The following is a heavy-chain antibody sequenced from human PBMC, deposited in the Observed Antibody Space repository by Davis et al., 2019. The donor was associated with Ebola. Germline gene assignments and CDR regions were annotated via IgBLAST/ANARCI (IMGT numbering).Heavy chain of an antibody. V-gene: IGHV5-51*01. D-gene: IGHD4-23*01. CDR2: VFPGDSDT. J-gene: IGHJ4*02. CDR3: ARSVSTVLTRRFFFDC. CDR1: GYNFTNYW. Sequence: GESLKISCEGSGYNFTNYWIGWVRQMPGKGLEWMGVVFPGDSDTKYSPSFQGQFTISADKSISTAYLQWSSLKASDTAMYYCARSVSTVLTRRFFFDCWGQGTLVTVPS.